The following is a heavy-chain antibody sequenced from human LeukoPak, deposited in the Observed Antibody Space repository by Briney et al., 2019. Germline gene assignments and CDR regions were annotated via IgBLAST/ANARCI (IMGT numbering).Heavy chain of an antibody. CDR1: GYTFSNYV. V-gene: IGHV1-18*01. J-gene: IGHJ4*02. Sequence: ASVKVSCKASGYTFSNYVLTWVRQAPGQGLEWMGRISTYTGDPNYAQKFQDRVTMTTDTSTSTAYMELRNLSFDGTAIYYCARTMTTMTTHGELDFWGQGTLVAVSS. D-gene: IGHD4-11*01. CDR3: ARTMTTMTTHGELDF. CDR2: ISTYTGDP.